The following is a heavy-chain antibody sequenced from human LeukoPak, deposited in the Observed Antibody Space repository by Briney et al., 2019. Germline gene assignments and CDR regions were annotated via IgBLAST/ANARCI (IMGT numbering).Heavy chain of an antibody. CDR2: ISSRSSYI. CDR3: ARDKTGIAAAGTCDY. V-gene: IGHV3-21*01. CDR1: GFTFSSYS. D-gene: IGHD6-13*01. J-gene: IGHJ4*02. Sequence: PGGSLRLSCAASGFTFSSYSMNWVRQAPGKGLGWVSSISSRSSYIYYADSVKGRFTISRDNAKNSLYLQMNSLRAEDTAVYYCARDKTGIAAAGTCDYWGQGTLVTVSS.